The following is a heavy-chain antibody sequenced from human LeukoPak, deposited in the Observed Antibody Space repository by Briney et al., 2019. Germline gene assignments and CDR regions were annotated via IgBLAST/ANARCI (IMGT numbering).Heavy chain of an antibody. CDR3: TMGDSGTGSGLVGDYFDY. V-gene: IGHV3-30*04. CDR1: GFTFSTYA. J-gene: IGHJ4*02. CDR2: ISYDGGHT. D-gene: IGHD2-8*02. Sequence: GGSLRLSCAASGFTFSTYAMRWVRQAPGKGLERVAAISYDGGHTFYVDSVRGRFTISRDSSKKTLFLHMTSLRPEHTAVYYCTMGDSGTGSGLVGDYFDYGGEGTLVTVS.